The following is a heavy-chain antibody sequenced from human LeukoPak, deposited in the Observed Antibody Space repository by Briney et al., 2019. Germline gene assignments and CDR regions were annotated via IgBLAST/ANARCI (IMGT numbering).Heavy chain of an antibody. V-gene: IGHV3-64D*09. D-gene: IGHD1-1*01. CDR1: GFTFSAYA. Sequence: GGSLRLSCSASGFTFSAYAMYWVRHAPGKGLEYVSGISNNGGSSFYADSVKGRFTISRDNSKNTLYLQMSSLRAEDTAVYYCVKITSVTGGDCWGQGTRLTVSS. CDR3: VKITSVTGGDC. CDR2: ISNNGGSS. J-gene: IGHJ4*02.